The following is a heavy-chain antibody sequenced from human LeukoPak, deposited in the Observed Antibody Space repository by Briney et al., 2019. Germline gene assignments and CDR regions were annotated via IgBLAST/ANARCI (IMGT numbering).Heavy chain of an antibody. V-gene: IGHV3-23*01. CDR3: AKEKQSIFDY. J-gene: IGHJ4*02. CDR1: GFSLSNYG. D-gene: IGHD2-21*01. CDR2: ISGSGDST. Sequence: GGSLRLSCAVSGFSLSNYGMSWVRQAPGKGLEWVSGISGSGDSTYYGDSVKGRFTISRDNSKNTLYLQMNSLRADDTAVYYCAKEKQSIFDYWGQGSLVTVSS.